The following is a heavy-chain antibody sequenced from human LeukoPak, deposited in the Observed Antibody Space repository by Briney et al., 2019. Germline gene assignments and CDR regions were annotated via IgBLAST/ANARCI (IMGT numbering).Heavy chain of an antibody. D-gene: IGHD3-10*01. Sequence: SETLSLTCTVSGGSISPYYWSWLRQSPGKGLEWIGYISYSGSTKNNPSLKSRVTISVDTSKNQFSLKLTSVTAADTAVYYCAKEGAESFPDAFNIWGPGTLITVSS. J-gene: IGHJ3*02. CDR1: GGSISPYY. CDR2: ISYSGST. V-gene: IGHV4-59*01. CDR3: AKEGAESFPDAFNI.